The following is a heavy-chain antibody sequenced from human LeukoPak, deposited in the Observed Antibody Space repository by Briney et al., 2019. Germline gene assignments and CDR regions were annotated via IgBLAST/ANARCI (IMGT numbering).Heavy chain of an antibody. D-gene: IGHD3-10*01. CDR1: GGSISSYY. CDR2: IYYSGST. V-gene: IGHV4-59*08. J-gene: IGHJ4*02. Sequence: SETLPLTCTVSGGSISSYYRSWIRQPPGKGLEWIGYIYYSGSTNYNPSLNSRVTISVDTSKNQFSPKLSSVTAAVTAVFYCVRYVVYGSGIYYFDYWGQGTLVTVSS. CDR3: VRYVVYGSGIYYFDY.